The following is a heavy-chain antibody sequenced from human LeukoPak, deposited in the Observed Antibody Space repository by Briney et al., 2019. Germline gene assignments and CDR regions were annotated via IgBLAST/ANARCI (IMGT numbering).Heavy chain of an antibody. D-gene: IGHD6-6*01. V-gene: IGHV3-48*04. Sequence: GGSLRLSCAASGFTFSSYSMNWVRQAPGKGLEWVSYISGSSSTIYYADSVKGRFTMSRDNAKNSLYLQMNSLRAEDTAVYYCAREYSSSSGRCFDSWGQGTLVTVSS. CDR3: AREYSSSSGRCFDS. J-gene: IGHJ4*02. CDR2: ISGSSSTI. CDR1: GFTFSSYS.